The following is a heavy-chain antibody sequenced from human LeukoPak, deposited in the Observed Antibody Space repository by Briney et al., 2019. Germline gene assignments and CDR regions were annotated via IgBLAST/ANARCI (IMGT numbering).Heavy chain of an antibody. Sequence: GGSLRLSCAASGFTFSSYAMHWVRQAPGNGLEWVAVISYDGSNKYYADSVKGRFTISRDNSKNTLYLQMNSLRAEDTAVYYCARDRERYDSSGYSSLFNYWGQGTLVTVSS. D-gene: IGHD3-22*01. CDR2: ISYDGSNK. CDR1: GFTFSSYA. V-gene: IGHV3-30-3*01. J-gene: IGHJ4*02. CDR3: ARDRERYDSSGYSSLFNY.